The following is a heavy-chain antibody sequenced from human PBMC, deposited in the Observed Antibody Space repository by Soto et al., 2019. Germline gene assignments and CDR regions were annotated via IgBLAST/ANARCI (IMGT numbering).Heavy chain of an antibody. V-gene: IGHV3-23*01. CDR2: ISGSGGST. Sequence: EVQLLESGGGLVQPGGSLRLSCAASGFTFSSYAMSWVRQAPGKGLEWVSAISGSGGSTYYADSVKGRFTISRDNSKNTLYLQMKSLRAEDKDVYYCARGGGGRVGAIPFDYWGQGTMVTVSS. CDR3: ARGGGGRVGAIPFDY. J-gene: IGHJ4*02. D-gene: IGHD1-26*01. CDR1: GFTFSSYA.